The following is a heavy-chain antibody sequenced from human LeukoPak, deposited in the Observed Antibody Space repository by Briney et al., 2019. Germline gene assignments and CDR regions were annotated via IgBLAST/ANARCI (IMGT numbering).Heavy chain of an antibody. CDR1: GFTFSNSW. Sequence: GGSLRLSCAASGFTFSNSWMTWVRQAPGKGLERVANIKEDGSETYYVGSVRGRFSISRDNAKNSMYLKMNSLRAEDTAVYFCARDRGWQQFDFWGQGTLVTVSS. CDR3: ARDRGWQQFDF. V-gene: IGHV3-7*01. CDR2: IKEDGSET. D-gene: IGHD5-24*01. J-gene: IGHJ4*02.